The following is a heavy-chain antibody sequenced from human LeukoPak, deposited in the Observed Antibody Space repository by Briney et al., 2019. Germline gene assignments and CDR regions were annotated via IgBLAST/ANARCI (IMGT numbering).Heavy chain of an antibody. D-gene: IGHD4-23*01. J-gene: IGHJ4*02. CDR2: IKSKTDGGTT. CDR1: GFTFITYA. V-gene: IGHV3-15*01. CDR3: TAAMVVTGIFDY. Sequence: GGSLRLSCEASGFTFITYAMSWVRQAPGKGLEWVGRIKSKTDGGTTDYAAPVKGRFTISRDDSKNTLYLQMNSLKTEDTAVYYCTAAMVVTGIFDYWGQGTLVTVSS.